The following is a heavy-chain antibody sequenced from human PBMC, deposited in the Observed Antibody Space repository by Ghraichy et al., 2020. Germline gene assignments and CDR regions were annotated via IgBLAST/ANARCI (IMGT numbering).Heavy chain of an antibody. J-gene: IGHJ3*01. CDR1: GYSFTSYW. D-gene: IGHD5-12*01. CDR2: IYPVDSET. CDR3: ARQNSRPPRNSGYWTHDIFDV. Sequence: GESLNISCKTSGYSFTSYWIAWVRQMPGKGPEWIGIIYPVDSETRYSPSFQGQVTISVDKSINTAYLQWSSLKASDSAMYYCARQNSRPPRNSGYWTHDIFDVWGQGTMVTVSS. V-gene: IGHV5-51*01.